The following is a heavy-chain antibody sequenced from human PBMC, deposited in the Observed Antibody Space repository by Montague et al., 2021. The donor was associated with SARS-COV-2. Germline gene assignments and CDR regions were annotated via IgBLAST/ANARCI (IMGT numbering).Heavy chain of an antibody. D-gene: IGHD3/OR15-3a*01. CDR3: AKVGDLRACYSLVNLDN. Sequence: SLRLSCAASGFTFSGSPMSWVRQAPGKGLEWVSVINSGARSSYYAKSVEGRFTVSRDNSKNTLYLQMNNLRAEDTAVYYCAKVGDLRACYSLVNLDNWGPGTLVIVSS. CDR1: GFTFSGSP. V-gene: IGHV3-23*03. CDR2: INSGARSS. J-gene: IGHJ4*03.